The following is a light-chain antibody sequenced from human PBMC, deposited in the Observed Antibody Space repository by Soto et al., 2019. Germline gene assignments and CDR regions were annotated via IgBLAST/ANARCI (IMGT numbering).Light chain of an antibody. CDR3: QQTYSTWT. CDR2: TTS. V-gene: IGKV1-39*01. J-gene: IGKJ1*01. Sequence: DIQMTQSPSSLSASVGDRVTITCRASQSISRYLNWYQQKPGKAPKLLIYTTSSLQSGVPSRFSGSGSGTDFTLTISSLHPEDFATCYCQQTYSTWTFGQGTKVDIK. CDR1: QSISRY.